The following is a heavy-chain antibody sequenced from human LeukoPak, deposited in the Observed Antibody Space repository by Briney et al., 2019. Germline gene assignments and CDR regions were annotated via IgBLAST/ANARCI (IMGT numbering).Heavy chain of an antibody. Sequence: GGSLRLSCAASGFTFSSYGMHWVRQAPGKGLEWVAFIRYDGSNKYYADSVKGRFTISRDNSKNTLYLQMNSLRAEDTAVYYCAKQTPIAVAGVSIDYWGQGTLVTVSS. CDR2: IRYDGSNK. J-gene: IGHJ4*02. CDR1: GFTFSSYG. D-gene: IGHD6-19*01. CDR3: AKQTPIAVAGVSIDY. V-gene: IGHV3-30*02.